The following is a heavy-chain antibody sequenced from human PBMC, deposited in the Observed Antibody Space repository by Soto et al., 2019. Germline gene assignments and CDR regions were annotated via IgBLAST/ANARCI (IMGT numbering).Heavy chain of an antibody. D-gene: IGHD3-9*01. J-gene: IGHJ5*02. V-gene: IGHV3-21*01. CDR1: GFSFSKYK. CDR2: ITGDSSYT. Sequence: PGGSLRLSCAASGFSFSKYKMNWVRQAPGKGLEWVSSITGDSSYTYYADSVKGRFTISRDNANNSLYLEMNSLGAEDTAMYYWSRDFIYDIWTEGFDPWGQGTLVTVSS. CDR3: SRDFIYDIWTEGFDP.